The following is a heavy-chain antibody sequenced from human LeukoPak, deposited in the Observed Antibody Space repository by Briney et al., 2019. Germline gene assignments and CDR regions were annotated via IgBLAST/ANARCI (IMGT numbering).Heavy chain of an antibody. J-gene: IGHJ4*02. Sequence: PGGSLRLSCAASGFTFSSYSMNWVRQAPGKGLEWVSSISSSSSYIYYADSVKGRFTISRDNAKNSLYLQMNSLRAEDTAVYYCARDPRITMVRGVMPDYWGQGTLVTVYS. V-gene: IGHV3-21*01. CDR1: GFTFSSYS. CDR2: ISSSSSYI. CDR3: ARDPRITMVRGVMPDY. D-gene: IGHD3-10*01.